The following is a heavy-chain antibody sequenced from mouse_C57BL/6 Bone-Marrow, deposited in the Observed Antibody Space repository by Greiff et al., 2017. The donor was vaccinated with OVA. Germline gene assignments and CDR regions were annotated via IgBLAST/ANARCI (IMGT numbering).Heavy chain of an antibody. D-gene: IGHD2-3*01. Sequence: VQGVESGAELVKPGASVKISCKASGYTFTDYYLNWVKQRPGQGLEWIGKIGPGSGSTYYNEKIKGKATLTADKSSSTAYMQHSSLTAEDAAVYFCTRNGYYGDYWGQGTTLTVSS. V-gene: IGHV1-77*01. CDR1: GYTFTDYY. CDR3: TRNGYYGDY. J-gene: IGHJ2*01. CDR2: IGPGSGST.